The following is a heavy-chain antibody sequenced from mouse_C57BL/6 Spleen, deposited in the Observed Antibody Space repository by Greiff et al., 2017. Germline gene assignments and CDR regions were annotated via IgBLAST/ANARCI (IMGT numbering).Heavy chain of an antibody. J-gene: IGHJ2*01. V-gene: IGHV1-18*01. D-gene: IGHD1-1*01. Sequence: EVQLQQSGPELVKPGASVKIPCKASGYTFTDYNMDWVKQSHGKSLEWIGDINPNNGGTIYNQKFKGKATLTVDKSSSTAYMELRSLTSEDTAVYYCARQGPITTVELHYFDYWGQGTTLTVSS. CDR3: ARQGPITTVELHYFDY. CDR1: GYTFTDYN. CDR2: INPNNGGT.